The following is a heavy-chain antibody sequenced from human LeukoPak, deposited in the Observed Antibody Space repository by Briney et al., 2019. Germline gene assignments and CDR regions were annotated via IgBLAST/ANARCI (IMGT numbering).Heavy chain of an antibody. Sequence: GASVKVSCKASGGTFSGYAISWVRQSAGQGLEWMGGIIPIFGTANYAQKFQGRVTITADKSTSTAYMELSSLRAEDTAVYYCARRSELTYYYGSGSYYDYWGQGTLVTVSS. V-gene: IGHV1-69*06. CDR3: ARRSELTYYYGSGSYYDY. D-gene: IGHD3-10*01. CDR2: IIPIFGTA. J-gene: IGHJ4*02. CDR1: GGTFSGYA.